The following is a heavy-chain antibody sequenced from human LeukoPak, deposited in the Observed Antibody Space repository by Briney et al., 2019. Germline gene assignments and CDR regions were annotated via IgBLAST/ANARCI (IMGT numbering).Heavy chain of an antibody. CDR1: SGSISNSY. J-gene: IGHJ4*02. D-gene: IGHD6-13*01. CDR2: IYYTGST. V-gene: IGHV4-59*08. Sequence: SETLSLTCTVSSGSISNSYWSWIRQPPGKGLEWIGYIYYTGSTKYSASLKSRVTISVDTSKNQFSLKLSSVTAADTAVYYCARLRPSIGAAGTFDYWGQGTLVTVSS. CDR3: ARLRPSIGAAGTFDY.